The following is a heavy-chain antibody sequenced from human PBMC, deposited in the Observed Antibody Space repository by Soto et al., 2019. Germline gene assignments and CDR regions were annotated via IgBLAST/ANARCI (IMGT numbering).Heavy chain of an antibody. V-gene: IGHV3-30-3*01. CDR1: GFTFSSYA. Sequence: GGSLRLSCAASGFTFSSYAMHWVRQAPGKGLEWVAVISYDGSNKYYADSVKGRFTISRDNSKNTLYLQMNSLRAEDTAVYYCARDSSEYYDFWSGYSIKGMDVWGQGTTVTVSS. CDR2: ISYDGSNK. J-gene: IGHJ6*02. D-gene: IGHD3-3*01. CDR3: ARDSSEYYDFWSGYSIKGMDV.